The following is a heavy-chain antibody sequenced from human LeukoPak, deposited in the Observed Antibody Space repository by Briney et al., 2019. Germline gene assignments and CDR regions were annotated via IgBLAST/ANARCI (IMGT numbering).Heavy chain of an antibody. V-gene: IGHV1-24*01. CDR3: ATDQRGAGLGFVYGSGSFNGLDV. Sequence: GASVKVSCKVSGYTLTELSMHWVRQAPGKGLEWMGGFDPEGGETIYAQKFQGRVTMTEDTSTDTGYMELSSLRSEDTAVYYCATDQRGAGLGFVYGSGSFNGLDVWGQGTTVTVSS. CDR1: GYTLTELS. J-gene: IGHJ6*02. D-gene: IGHD3-10*01. CDR2: FDPEGGET.